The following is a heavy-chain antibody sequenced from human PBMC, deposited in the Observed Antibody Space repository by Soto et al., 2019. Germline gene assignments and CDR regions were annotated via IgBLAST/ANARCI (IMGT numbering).Heavy chain of an antibody. Sequence: QVQLVESGGGAVQPGMSLRLSCAASGFRFSNYGMHWVRQAPGKGLEWVAVIWHDGSKKYYGDSVKGRFTISRDNSKNTLYLQMDSLRAEDTAVYYCARDLTTGTTENGWDWGQGTLVTVSS. CDR3: ARDLTTGTTENGWD. CDR2: IWHDGSKK. CDR1: GFRFSNYG. J-gene: IGHJ4*02. D-gene: IGHD1-1*01. V-gene: IGHV3-33*01.